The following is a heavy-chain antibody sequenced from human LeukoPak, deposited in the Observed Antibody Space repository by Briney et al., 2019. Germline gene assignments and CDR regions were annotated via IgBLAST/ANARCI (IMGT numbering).Heavy chain of an antibody. D-gene: IGHD2-8*02. Sequence: GASVKLSCTASGYTFSNYYMHWVRQAPGQGLEWMALINPTGTGTNYAQKFRGRFTLTRDTSTTTVYMELSSLRSEDSAVYYCAREESGGYFDYWGQGTLVTVSS. CDR3: AREESGGYFDY. CDR2: INPTGTGT. CDR1: GYTFSNYY. V-gene: IGHV1-46*01. J-gene: IGHJ4*02.